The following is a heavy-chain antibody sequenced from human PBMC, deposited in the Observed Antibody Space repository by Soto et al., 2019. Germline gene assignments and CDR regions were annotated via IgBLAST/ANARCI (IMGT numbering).Heavy chain of an antibody. CDR3: ARVIRGYIYGPFDF. J-gene: IGHJ4*02. Sequence: QVQLVQSGAELKKPGSSVRVSCKASGGTFTKYAFSWVRQAPGQGLEWMGGVVPLSGATNYAQNFQGRVRITADTSTTSAYMELSSLRSEDTAIYYCARVIRGYIYGPFDFWGQGTLVTVSS. D-gene: IGHD5-18*01. V-gene: IGHV1-69*06. CDR1: GGTFTKYA. CDR2: VVPLSGAT.